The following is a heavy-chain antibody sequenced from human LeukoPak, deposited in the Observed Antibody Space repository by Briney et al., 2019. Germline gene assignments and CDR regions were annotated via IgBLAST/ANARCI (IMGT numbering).Heavy chain of an antibody. CDR3: AAVSLGYCSSTSCYSPDP. J-gene: IGHJ5*02. CDR1: GFTFISSA. CDR2: IVVGSGNT. D-gene: IGHD2-2*01. Sequence: GTSVKVSCKASGFTFISSAVQWVRQARGQRLEWIGWIVVGSGNTNYAQKFQERVTITRDMSTSTAYMELSSLRSEDTAVYYCAAVSLGYCSSTSCYSPDPWGQGTLVTVSS. V-gene: IGHV1-58*01.